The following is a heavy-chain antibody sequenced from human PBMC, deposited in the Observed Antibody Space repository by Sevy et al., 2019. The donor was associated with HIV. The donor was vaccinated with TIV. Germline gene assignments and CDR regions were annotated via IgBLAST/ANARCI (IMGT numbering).Heavy chain of an antibody. J-gene: IGHJ4*02. CDR3: AKDPHCSCGSCYSGFDY. CDR2: ISGSGGST. CDR1: GFTFSSYA. Sequence: GGSLRLSCAASGFTFSSYAMSWVRQAPGKGLEWVSAISGSGGSTYYADSVKGRSTISRDNSKNTLYLQMNSLRAEDTAVYYCAKDPHCSCGSCYSGFDYWGQGTLVTVSS. D-gene: IGHD2-15*01. V-gene: IGHV3-23*01.